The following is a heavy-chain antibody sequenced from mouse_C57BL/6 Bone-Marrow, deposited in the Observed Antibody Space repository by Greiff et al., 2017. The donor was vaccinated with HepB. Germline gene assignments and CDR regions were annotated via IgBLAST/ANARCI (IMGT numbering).Heavy chain of an antibody. CDR2: IDPENGDT. Sequence: VQLQQSGAELVRPGASVKLSCTASGFNIKDDYMHWVKQRPEQGLEWIGWIDPENGDTEYASKFQGKATITADTSSNTAYLQLSSLTSEDTAVYYCTFITTPGDYWGQGTSVTVSS. V-gene: IGHV14-4*01. J-gene: IGHJ4*01. CDR1: GFNIKDDY. CDR3: TFITTPGDY. D-gene: IGHD1-1*01.